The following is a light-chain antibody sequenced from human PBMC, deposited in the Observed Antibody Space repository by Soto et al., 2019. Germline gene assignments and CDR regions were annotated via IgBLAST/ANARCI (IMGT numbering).Light chain of an antibody. V-gene: IGKV1-5*01. CDR2: DAS. J-gene: IGKJ1*01. Sequence: IQRTQSPSTLFASVGDSATISGPASQSISSWLAWYQQKPGKAPKLLIYDASSLESGVPSRFSGRGSGTEFTLTISSLQPDDFATYYCQQYNSYSWTFGQGTKVDI. CDR1: QSISSW. CDR3: QQYNSYSWT.